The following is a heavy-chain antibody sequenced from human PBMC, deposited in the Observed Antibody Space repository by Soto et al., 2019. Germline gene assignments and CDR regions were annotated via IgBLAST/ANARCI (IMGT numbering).Heavy chain of an antibody. J-gene: IGHJ4*02. Sequence: HPGGSLRLSCAASGFTFSSYAMSWVRQAPGKGLEWVSAISGSGGSTYYADSVKGRFTISRDNSMNSLYLQMNSLRAEDTAVYYCAKDSQVGIAVAGTESDYWGQGTLVTVSS. CDR1: GFTFSSYA. CDR3: AKDSQVGIAVAGTESDY. D-gene: IGHD6-19*01. CDR2: ISGSGGST. V-gene: IGHV3-23*01.